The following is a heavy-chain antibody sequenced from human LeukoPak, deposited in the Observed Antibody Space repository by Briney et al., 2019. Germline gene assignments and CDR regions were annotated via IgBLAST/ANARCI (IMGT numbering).Heavy chain of an antibody. D-gene: IGHD6-13*01. V-gene: IGHV3-23*01. Sequence: PGGSLRLSCAASGFTFSSYAMSWVRQAPGQGLEWVSAISGPGGNTYYADSVKGRFTISRDNSKNTLYLQMNSLSAEDTAVYYCAKAHIAAAGTRRGMDVWGKGTSVTVSS. CDR3: AKAHIAAAGTRRGMDV. J-gene: IGHJ6*04. CDR2: ISGPGGNT. CDR1: GFTFSSYA.